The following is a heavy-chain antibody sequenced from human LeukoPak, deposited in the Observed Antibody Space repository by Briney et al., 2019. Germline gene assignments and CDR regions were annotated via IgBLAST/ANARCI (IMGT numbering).Heavy chain of an antibody. D-gene: IGHD3-9*01. J-gene: IGHJ3*02. CDR2: ISAYNGNT. Sequence: ASVKVSCKASGYTFTSYGISWVRQAPGQGLEWMRWISAYNGNTNYAQKLQGRVTMTTDTSTSTAYMELRSLRSDDTAVYYCASTLRYFDWSRLSNDAFDIWGQGTMVTVSS. CDR3: ASTLRYFDWSRLSNDAFDI. V-gene: IGHV1-18*01. CDR1: GYTFTSYG.